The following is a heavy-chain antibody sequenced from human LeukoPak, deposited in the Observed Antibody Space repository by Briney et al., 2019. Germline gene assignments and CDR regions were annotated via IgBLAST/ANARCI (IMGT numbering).Heavy chain of an antibody. CDR2: ITWNSGST. CDR1: GFTFDDYA. J-gene: IGHJ4*02. V-gene: IGHV3-9*01. CDR3: AEVRSVAGPYYFDY. D-gene: IGHD6-19*01. Sequence: GGSLRLSCAASGFTFDDYAMHWVRQAPGKGLEWVSGITWNSGSTGYADSVKGRFTISRDNAKNSLYLQLNSLRAEDTAFYYCAEVRSVAGPYYFDYWGQGTLVTVSS.